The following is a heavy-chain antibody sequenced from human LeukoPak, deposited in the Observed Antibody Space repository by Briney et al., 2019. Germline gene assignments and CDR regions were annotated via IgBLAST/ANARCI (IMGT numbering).Heavy chain of an antibody. Sequence: SVKVSCKASGGTFSSYAISWVRQAPGQGLEWTGRIIPIFGTANYAQKFQGRVTITTDESTSTAYMELSSLRSEDTAVYYCARAIAAAGYFGYWGQGTLVTVSS. CDR1: GGTFSSYA. CDR2: IIPIFGTA. D-gene: IGHD6-13*01. J-gene: IGHJ4*02. CDR3: ARAIAAAGYFGY. V-gene: IGHV1-69*05.